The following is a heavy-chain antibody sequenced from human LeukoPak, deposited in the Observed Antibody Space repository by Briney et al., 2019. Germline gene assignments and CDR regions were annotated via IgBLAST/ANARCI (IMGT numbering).Heavy chain of an antibody. CDR1: GFTFNNYA. CDR2: IVYDGRNE. CDR3: ARDPTSGLVGCVMDRAFDF. D-gene: IGHD5-18*01. J-gene: IGHJ3*01. V-gene: IGHV3-30*03. Sequence: GGSLRLSCAASGFTFNNYAMHWVRQAPGKGLEWVAVIVYDGRNEFYADSVKGRFTIYRDNSKHAMYMQMDRLTAEDTAVYYCARDPTSGLVGCVMDRAFDFWGQGTVVSVSS.